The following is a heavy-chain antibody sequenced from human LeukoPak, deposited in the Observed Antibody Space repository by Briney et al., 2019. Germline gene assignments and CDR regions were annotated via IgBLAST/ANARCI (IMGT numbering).Heavy chain of an antibody. CDR2: ISGSDGNT. J-gene: IGHJ3*02. Sequence: GGSLRLSCAASGFTFSSYAMTWVRQAPGKGLEWVSAISGSDGNTYYADSVKGRFTISRDNSKNSLYLRMNSLRAEDTAVYYCARVDTAMVYAFDIWGQGTMVTVSS. CDR3: ARVDTAMVYAFDI. CDR1: GFTFSSYA. V-gene: IGHV3-23*01. D-gene: IGHD5-18*01.